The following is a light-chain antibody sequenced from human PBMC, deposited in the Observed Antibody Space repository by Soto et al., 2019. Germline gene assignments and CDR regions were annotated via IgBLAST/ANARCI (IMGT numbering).Light chain of an antibody. CDR3: QQRSNWPIT. CDR1: QDISSW. CDR2: IAS. J-gene: IGKJ3*01. V-gene: IGKV1-12*01. Sequence: DIQMTQSPSSVSASVGDRVSITCRASQDISSWLAWYQQKPGKAPKLLIYIASSLQSGVPSRFSGSGSGTDFTLTISSLQPEDFAVYYCQQRSNWPITFGPGTKVDIK.